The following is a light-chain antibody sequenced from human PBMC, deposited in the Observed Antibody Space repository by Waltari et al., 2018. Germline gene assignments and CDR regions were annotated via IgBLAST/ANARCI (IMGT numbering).Light chain of an antibody. Sequence: SYVLTQPPSVSVAPGQTARITCGGNHIGSKSVHWYQQKPGQATALVVYADSDRPSGIPERFSGYNSGNTATLTISRVEAGDEADYYCQVWDASSDHYVFGTGTTVTVL. J-gene: IGLJ1*01. CDR2: ADS. CDR3: QVWDASSDHYV. V-gene: IGLV3-21*02. CDR1: HIGSKS.